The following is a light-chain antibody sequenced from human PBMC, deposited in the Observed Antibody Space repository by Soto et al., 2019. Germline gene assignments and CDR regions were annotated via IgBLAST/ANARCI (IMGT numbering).Light chain of an antibody. CDR2: GAS. Sequence: EIVLTQSPGTLSLSPGEGATLSCRASQTVTNNYLAWYQQRPGQAPRLLVSGASSRATGIPDRFSGSGSGTDFTLTISRLEPEDFAVYYCQQYNNWPSTFGQGTRLEIK. V-gene: IGKV3-20*01. CDR3: QQYNNWPST. CDR1: QTVTNNY. J-gene: IGKJ5*01.